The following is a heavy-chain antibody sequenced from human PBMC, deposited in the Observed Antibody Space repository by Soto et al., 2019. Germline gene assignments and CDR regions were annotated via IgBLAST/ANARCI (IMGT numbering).Heavy chain of an antibody. Sequence: GPQVKVSCKVSGYTFIDYFVHWVQQAPGKGLEWMGLVDPEDGETIYAEKFQGRVTITADTSTDTAYMELSSLRSEDTAVYYCGTVGRLGCTGASTHGMHVWGQGITVTVYS. CDR3: GTVGRLGCTGASTHGMHV. D-gene: IGHD6-19*01. V-gene: IGHV1-69-2*01. CDR2: VDPEDGET. J-gene: IGHJ6*02. CDR1: GYTFIDYF.